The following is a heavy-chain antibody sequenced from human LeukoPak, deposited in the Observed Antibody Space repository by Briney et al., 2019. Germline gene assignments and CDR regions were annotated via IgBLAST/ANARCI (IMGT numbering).Heavy chain of an antibody. V-gene: IGHV4-30-4*01. D-gene: IGHD6-19*01. Sequence: SQNLSLTCTVSGGSISSGDYYWSWIRQPPGKGLEWIGYIYYSGSTYYYPSLKSRVTISVDTSKNQFSLKLSSVTAADTAVYYCARVLAVAGGHNWFDPWGQGTLVTVSS. CDR3: ARVLAVAGGHNWFDP. CDR1: GGSISSGDYY. J-gene: IGHJ5*02. CDR2: IYYSGST.